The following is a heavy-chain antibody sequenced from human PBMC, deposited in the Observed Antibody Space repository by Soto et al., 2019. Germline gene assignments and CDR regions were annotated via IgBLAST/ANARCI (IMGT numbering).Heavy chain of an antibody. CDR3: AKDRSPGATTWNVY. CDR1: GFTFSSSA. J-gene: IGHJ1*01. Sequence: DVQLLESGGALVQPGGSLRLSCVVSGFTFSSSAINWVRQAPGKGLEWVSTISGSGVAKFYADSVKGRFTISRDNSNNTVPLEMNNLRAQDGGVYYCAKDRSPGATTWNVYWGQGTLVTVSS. CDR2: ISGSGVAK. V-gene: IGHV3-23*01. D-gene: IGHD1-1*01.